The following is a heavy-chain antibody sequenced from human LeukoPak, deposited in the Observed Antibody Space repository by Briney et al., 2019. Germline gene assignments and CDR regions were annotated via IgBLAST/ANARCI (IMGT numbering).Heavy chain of an antibody. Sequence: SETLSLTCTVSGGSISSYYWSWIRQPPGKGLELIGRIYYSGSTYYNPSLKSRVTISVDTSKNQFSLKLSSVTAADTAVYYCARHSRSGYSGYENAFDIWGQGTMVTVSS. V-gene: IGHV4-59*04. J-gene: IGHJ3*02. CDR3: ARHSRSGYSGYENAFDI. D-gene: IGHD5-12*01. CDR2: IYYSGST. CDR1: GGSISSYY.